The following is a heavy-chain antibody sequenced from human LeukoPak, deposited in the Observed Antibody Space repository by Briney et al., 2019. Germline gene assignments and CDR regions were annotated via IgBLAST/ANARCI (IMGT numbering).Heavy chain of an antibody. Sequence: GRSLRLSCAASGFTFSSYGMHWVRQAPGKGLEWVAVIWYDGSNKYYADSVKGRFTISRDNSKNTLYLQMNSLRAEDTAVYYCAKSAIDYYYYYYMDVWGKGITVTVSS. J-gene: IGHJ6*03. CDR2: IWYDGSNK. CDR3: AKSAIDYYYYYYMDV. D-gene: IGHD6-25*01. CDR1: GFTFSSYG. V-gene: IGHV3-33*06.